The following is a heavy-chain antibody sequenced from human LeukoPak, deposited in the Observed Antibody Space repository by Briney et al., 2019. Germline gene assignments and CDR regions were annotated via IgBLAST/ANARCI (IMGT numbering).Heavy chain of an antibody. CDR3: ARQDITMIRGIDAFDI. V-gene: IGHV4-38-2*02. Sequence: PSETLSLTCTVCGYSISSGYYWGWIRQPPGKGLEWIGSIYHSGSTYYNPSLTSRVTISVDTSKNQFSLKLSSVTAADTAVYHCARQDITMIRGIDAFDIWGQGTMVTVSS. CDR2: IYHSGST. D-gene: IGHD3-10*01. CDR1: GYSISSGYY. J-gene: IGHJ3*02.